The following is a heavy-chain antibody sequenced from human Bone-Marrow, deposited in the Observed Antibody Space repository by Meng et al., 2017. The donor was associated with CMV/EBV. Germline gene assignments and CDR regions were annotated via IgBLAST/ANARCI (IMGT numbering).Heavy chain of an antibody. CDR3: VRTGLDRDRSMFDY. J-gene: IGHJ4*02. V-gene: IGHV3-74*01. CDR2: ISSDGSRT. D-gene: IGHD3-22*01. CDR1: GFIFSNYW. Sequence: AASGFIFSNYWMHWVRQPPGKGPVWVSRISSDGSRTISVDSVKGRFTISRDNAKNTVYLQMDSLRAEDTAVYYCVRTGLDRDRSMFDYWGQGTLDRLL.